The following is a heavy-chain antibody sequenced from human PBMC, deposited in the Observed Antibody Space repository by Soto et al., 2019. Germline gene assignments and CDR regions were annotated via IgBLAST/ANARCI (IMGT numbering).Heavy chain of an antibody. V-gene: IGHV4-39*01. D-gene: IGHD4-4*01. J-gene: IGHJ5*02. CDR2: IYYSGST. Sequence: SETLSLTCTVSGGSISSSSYYWGWIRQPPGKGLEWIGSIYYSGSTYYNPSLKSRVTISVDTSKNQFSLKLSSVTAADTAVYYCARCGSTVTLGWFDPWGQGTLVTVSS. CDR1: GGSISSSSYY. CDR3: ARCGSTVTLGWFDP.